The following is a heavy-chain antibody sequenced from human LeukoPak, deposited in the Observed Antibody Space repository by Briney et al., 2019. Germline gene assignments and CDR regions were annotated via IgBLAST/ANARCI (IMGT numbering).Heavy chain of an antibody. V-gene: IGHV1-8*01. CDR2: MNPNSGNT. CDR1: GYTFTSYD. J-gene: IGHJ5*02. D-gene: IGHD3-10*01. CDR3: AGVLVQGVIVVWFDP. Sequence: ASVKVSCKASGYTFTSYDINWVRQATGRGLEWMGWMNPNSGNTGYAQKFQGRVTMTRNTSISTAYMELSSLRSEDTAVYYCAGVLVQGVIVVWFDPWGQGTLVTVSS.